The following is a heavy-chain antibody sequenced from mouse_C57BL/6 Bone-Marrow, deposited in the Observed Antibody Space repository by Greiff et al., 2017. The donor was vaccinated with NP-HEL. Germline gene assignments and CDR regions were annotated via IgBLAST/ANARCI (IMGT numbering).Heavy chain of an antibody. CDR1: EYAFPSHD. CDR2: INSDGGST. CDR3: ARPAQASFAY. Sequence: EVHLVESGGGLVQPGESLKLSCESNEYAFPSHDMSWVRKTPAKSLELVAAINSDGGSTYYPDTMERRFIISRDNTKKTLYLQMSSLRSEDTALYYCARPAQASFAYWGQGTLVTVSA. D-gene: IGHD3-2*02. J-gene: IGHJ3*01. V-gene: IGHV5-2*01.